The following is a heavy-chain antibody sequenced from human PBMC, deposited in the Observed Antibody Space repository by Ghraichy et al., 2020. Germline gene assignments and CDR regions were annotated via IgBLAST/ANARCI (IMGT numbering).Heavy chain of an antibody. J-gene: IGHJ4*02. D-gene: IGHD5-18*01. CDR3: ARGRGYGYGVDY. V-gene: IGHV4-61*01. CDR2: IHYSGST. CDR1: GGSVSSGSHY. Sequence: SETLSLTCTVSGGSVSSGSHYWSWIRQPPGKGLEFIAYIHYSGSTNYNPSLKSRVTISKDTSKNQFSLRVNSVTAADTAVYYCARGRGYGYGVDYWGQGALVTVSS.